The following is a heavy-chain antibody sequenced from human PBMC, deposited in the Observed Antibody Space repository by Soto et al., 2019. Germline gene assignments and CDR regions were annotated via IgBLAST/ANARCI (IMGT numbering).Heavy chain of an antibody. CDR3: SGLPY. CDR2: INSDGTTI. CDR1: GFTFSNYW. J-gene: IGHJ4*02. D-gene: IGHD6-19*01. Sequence: EVQLVESGGGLVQPGGSLRLSCAASGFTFSNYWMHWVRQAPGKGLVWVSRINSDGTTINYADSVKGRFTISRDNAKNTLYLQMNSLRAEDTGVYYCSGLPYWGQGTLVTGSS. V-gene: IGHV3-74*01.